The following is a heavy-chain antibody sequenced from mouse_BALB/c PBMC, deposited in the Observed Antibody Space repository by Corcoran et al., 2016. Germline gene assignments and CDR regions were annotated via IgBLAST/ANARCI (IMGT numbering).Heavy chain of an antibody. CDR1: GYTFTSYV. Sequence: EVQLQQSGPELIKPGASVKMSCKASGYTFTSYVIHWVKQKPGQGLEWIGYIYPYNDGIKYNEKFKGKATLTSDKSSSTAYMGLNSLTSEDSAGYYCAREVPGGNPFDYWGQGTTLAVSS. V-gene: IGHV1S136*01. J-gene: IGHJ2*01. CDR2: IYPYNDGI. CDR3: AREVPGGNPFDY. D-gene: IGHD2-1*01.